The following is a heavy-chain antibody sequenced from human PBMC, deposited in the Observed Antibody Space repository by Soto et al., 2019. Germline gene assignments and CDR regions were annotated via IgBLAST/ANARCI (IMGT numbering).Heavy chain of an antibody. CDR1: GGSISSYY. D-gene: IGHD1-26*01. Sequence: QVQLQESGPGLVKPSGTLSLTCTVSGGSISSYYWSWIRQPSGKGLEWIGRIYTSGSTNYNPSLKSRVTMSVDTSKNQFSLKLSSVTAADTAVYYCARDSEMGPLYGMDVWGQGTTVTVSS. CDR2: IYTSGST. V-gene: IGHV4-4*07. CDR3: ARDSEMGPLYGMDV. J-gene: IGHJ6*02.